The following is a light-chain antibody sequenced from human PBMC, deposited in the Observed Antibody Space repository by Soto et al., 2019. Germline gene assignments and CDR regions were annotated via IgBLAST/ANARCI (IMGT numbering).Light chain of an antibody. CDR1: QSISVH. J-gene: IGKJ2*01. Sequence: DIQMTQSPSSLSASVGDTVTITCRASQSISVHLNWYQQKGGKVPKLLIYAASNLYSGVPSRFSGSGSETDFALTISSLQPEDFATYYCQQSYITPYTFGQGPGWRSN. CDR3: QQSYITPYT. V-gene: IGKV1-39*01. CDR2: AAS.